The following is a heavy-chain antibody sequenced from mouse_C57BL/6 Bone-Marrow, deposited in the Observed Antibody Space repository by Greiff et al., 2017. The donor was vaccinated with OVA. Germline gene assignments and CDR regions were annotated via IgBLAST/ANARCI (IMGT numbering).Heavy chain of an antibody. Sequence: VQLQQSGAELVKPGASVKISCKASGYTFPDYYINWVKQRPGQGLEWIGKIGPGSGSTYYNEKFKGKATLTADKSSSTAYMQLSSLTSEDSAVYFCARRGYYGSSPYYAMDYWGQGTSVTVSS. D-gene: IGHD1-1*01. V-gene: IGHV1-77*01. J-gene: IGHJ4*01. CDR2: IGPGSGST. CDR3: ARRGYYGSSPYYAMDY. CDR1: GYTFPDYY.